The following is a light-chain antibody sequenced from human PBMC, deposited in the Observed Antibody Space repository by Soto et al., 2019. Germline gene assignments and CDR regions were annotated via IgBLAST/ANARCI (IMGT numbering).Light chain of an antibody. Sequence: IQMSQSPSSLSASVRDRVTITCRASQDIGNDLGWYQQKPGKAPNLLIYEASSLESGVPSRFSGSGSGTEFTLTISGLQPDDFAPYYCQQFNSYPIPFGQGTRLEI. J-gene: IGKJ5*01. CDR1: QDIGND. CDR3: QQFNSYPIP. CDR2: EAS. V-gene: IGKV1-13*02.